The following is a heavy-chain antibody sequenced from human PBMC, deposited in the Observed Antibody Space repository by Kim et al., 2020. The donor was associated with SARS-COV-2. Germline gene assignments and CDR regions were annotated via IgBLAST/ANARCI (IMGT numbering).Heavy chain of an antibody. D-gene: IGHD1-26*01. J-gene: IGHJ4*02. CDR2: NRGGT. V-gene: IGHV1-2*02. CDR3: SKSRAFDY. Sequence: NRGGTRFSQKFQGRVTGTRDTSISTAYMELSGLRYDDTAVYYCSKSRAFDYWGQGTLVTVSS.